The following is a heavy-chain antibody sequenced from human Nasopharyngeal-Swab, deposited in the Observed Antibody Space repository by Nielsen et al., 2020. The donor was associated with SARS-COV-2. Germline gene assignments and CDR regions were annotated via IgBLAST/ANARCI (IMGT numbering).Heavy chain of an antibody. CDR2: IITYSGNT. CDR3: TRHFDIVTGYEFFFDY. V-gene: IGHV1-18*04. D-gene: IGHD3-9*01. Sequence: ASVKISCKASGYIFISYCVTWLLQAPGQGLEWMGWIITYSGNTDYAQKFQGRVTMTTDKSTRTVYMELRSLRSDDTAVYYCTRHFDIVTGYEFFFDYWGKGTLVTVSS. CDR1: GYIFISYC. J-gene: IGHJ4*02.